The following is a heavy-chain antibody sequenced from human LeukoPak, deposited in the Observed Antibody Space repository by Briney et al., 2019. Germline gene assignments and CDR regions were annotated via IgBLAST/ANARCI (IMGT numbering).Heavy chain of an antibody. CDR2: INHSGST. CDR3: ARSLSSDFWSGYYLSPNWFDP. V-gene: IGHV4-34*01. J-gene: IGHJ5*02. CDR1: GGSFSGYY. D-gene: IGHD3-3*01. Sequence: SETLSLTCVVYGGSFSGYYWSWIRQPPGKGLEWIGEINHSGSTNYNPSLKSRVTISVDTSKNQFSLKLSSVTAADTAVYYCARSLSSDFWSGYYLSPNWFDPWGQGTLVTVSS.